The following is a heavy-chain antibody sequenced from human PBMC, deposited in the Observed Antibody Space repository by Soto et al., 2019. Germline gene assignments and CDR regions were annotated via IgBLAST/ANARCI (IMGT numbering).Heavy chain of an antibody. CDR2: IIPIFGTA. Sequence: SVKVSCKASGGTFSSYAISWVRQAPGQGLEWMGGIIPIFGTANYAQKFQGRVTITADASTSTAYMELSSLRSDDTAVYYCARVKVATGPFDYWGQGTLVTVSS. J-gene: IGHJ4*02. CDR3: ARVKVATGPFDY. D-gene: IGHD5-12*01. V-gene: IGHV1-69*13. CDR1: GGTFSSYA.